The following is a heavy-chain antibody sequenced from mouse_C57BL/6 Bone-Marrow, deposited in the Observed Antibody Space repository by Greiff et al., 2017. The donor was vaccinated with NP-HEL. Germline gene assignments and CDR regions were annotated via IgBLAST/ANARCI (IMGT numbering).Heavy chain of an antibody. V-gene: IGHV14-2*01. J-gene: IGHJ3*01. CDR2: IDPEDGET. CDR1: GFNIKDYY. CDR3: AKGSTTIVAPFAY. D-gene: IGHD1-1*01. Sequence: VQLQQSGAELVKPGASVKLSCTASGFNIKDYYMHWVKQRTEQGLEWIGKIDPEDGETKYAPKFQGKATITADTSSNTAYLQLSSLTSEDTAVYYCAKGSTTIVAPFAYWGQGTLVTVSA.